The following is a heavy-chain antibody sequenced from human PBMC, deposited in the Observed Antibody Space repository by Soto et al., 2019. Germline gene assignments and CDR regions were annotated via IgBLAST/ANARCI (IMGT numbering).Heavy chain of an antibody. J-gene: IGHJ4*02. CDR3: ARDKITGLFDY. CDR1: GGSLSGYY. V-gene: IGHV4-34*01. D-gene: IGHD2-8*02. CDR2: IDHSGST. Sequence: QVQLQQWGAGLLKPSETLSLTCAVYGGSLSGYYWTWIRQPPGTGLEWIGEIDHSGSTTYNPSLKSRVTISVDTSNNQISLKLTSVTAADTAVYYCARDKITGLFDYWGQGTLVTVSS.